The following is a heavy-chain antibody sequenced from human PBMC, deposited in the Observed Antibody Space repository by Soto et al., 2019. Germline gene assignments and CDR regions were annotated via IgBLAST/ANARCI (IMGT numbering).Heavy chain of an antibody. CDR2: ISGTGSRT. J-gene: IGHJ6*02. D-gene: IGHD5-18*01. V-gene: IGHV3-23*01. Sequence: GGSLRLSCAASGFSFGDYAMSWVRQAPGKGLEWVSGISGTGSRTSYADSVRGRFTISRDNVNNTLSLQMDSLRAEDTAVYYCARGGRYTYGYGDYSYGMDVWGQGTTVTVSS. CDR1: GFSFGDYA. CDR3: ARGGRYTYGYGDYSYGMDV.